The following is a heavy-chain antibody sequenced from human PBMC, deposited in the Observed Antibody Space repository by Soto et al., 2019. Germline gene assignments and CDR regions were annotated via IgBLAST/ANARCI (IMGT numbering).Heavy chain of an antibody. J-gene: IGHJ4*02. Sequence: SETLSLTCTVSGGSISSYYWSWIRQPPGKGLEWIGYIYYSGSTNYNPSLKSRVTISVDTSKNQFSLKLSSVTAADTAVYYCARGDGFYDTRYYFDYWGQGTLVTVSS. V-gene: IGHV4-59*01. CDR1: GGSISSYY. CDR2: IYYSGST. CDR3: ARGDGFYDTRYYFDY. D-gene: IGHD3-22*01.